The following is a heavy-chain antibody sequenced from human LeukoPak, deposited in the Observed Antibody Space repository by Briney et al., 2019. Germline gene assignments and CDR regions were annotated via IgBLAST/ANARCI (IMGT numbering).Heavy chain of an antibody. CDR2: ISGSGGST. Sequence: GGSLRLSCAASGFTFRSYAMSWVRQAPGKGLEWVSAISGSGGSTYYADSVKGRFTISRDNSKNTLYLQMNSLRAEDTAVYYCAKSMVRGVSRDYWGQGTLVTVSS. V-gene: IGHV3-23*01. CDR3: AKSMVRGVSRDY. J-gene: IGHJ4*02. CDR1: GFTFRSYA. D-gene: IGHD3-10*01.